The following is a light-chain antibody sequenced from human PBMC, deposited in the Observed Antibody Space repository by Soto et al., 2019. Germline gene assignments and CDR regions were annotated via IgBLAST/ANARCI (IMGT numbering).Light chain of an antibody. CDR1: QSVSSY. CDR3: QQYDGPPLT. CDR2: DAS. V-gene: IGKV3-11*01. J-gene: IGKJ3*01. Sequence: EIVLTQSPATLSLSPGERATLSCRASQSVSSYLAWYQQKPGQAPRLLIYDASNRATGIPARFNGSGSGTDFVLTINRLEPEDSAVYFCQQYDGPPLTFGPGTKVDIK.